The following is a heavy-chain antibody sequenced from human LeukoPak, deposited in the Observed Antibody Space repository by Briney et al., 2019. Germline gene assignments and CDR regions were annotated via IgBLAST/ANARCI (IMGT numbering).Heavy chain of an antibody. V-gene: IGHV3-23*01. D-gene: IGHD3-9*01. CDR1: GFPFSNYA. Sequence: PGASLRLSFAASGFPFSNYAMSWVRQAPGKGLEWVSAITGSGGNTYYADSVKGRFTISRDNSKNTVFLQMNSLRAEDTAVYYCAKWGDYDVLTGYYVSDYWGQGTLVTVSS. J-gene: IGHJ4*02. CDR3: AKWGDYDVLTGYYVSDY. CDR2: ITGSGGNT.